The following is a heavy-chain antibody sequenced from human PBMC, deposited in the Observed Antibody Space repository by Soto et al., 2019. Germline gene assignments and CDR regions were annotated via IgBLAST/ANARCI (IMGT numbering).Heavy chain of an antibody. CDR1: GFTFSSYG. D-gene: IGHD3-16*02. CDR2: IWYDGSNK. J-gene: IGHJ4*02. CDR3: ARDQSLSRGPPYFDY. V-gene: IGHV3-33*01. Sequence: QVQLVESGGGVVQPGRSLRLSCAASGFTFSSYGIHWVRQAPGRGLEWVAVIWYDGSNKDYADSVKGRFTISRDNSKNTLYLEMNSLRAEDTGEYYCARDQSLSRGPPYFDYWGQGTLVTVSS.